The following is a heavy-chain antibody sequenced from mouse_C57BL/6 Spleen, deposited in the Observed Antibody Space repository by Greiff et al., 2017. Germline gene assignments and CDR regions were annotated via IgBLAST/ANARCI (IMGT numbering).Heavy chain of an antibody. V-gene: IGHV1-72*01. CDR1: GYTFTSYW. CDR2: IDPNSGGT. Sequence: QVQLQQPGAELVKPGASVKLSCKASGYTFTSYWLHWVKQRPGRGLEWIGRIDPNSGGTKYNEKFKSKATLTVDKPSSTAYMQFSRLSTEVTAVYYCARGVYYYGSSYYAMDYWGQGTSVTVSS. CDR3: ARGVYYYGSSYYAMDY. D-gene: IGHD1-1*01. J-gene: IGHJ4*01.